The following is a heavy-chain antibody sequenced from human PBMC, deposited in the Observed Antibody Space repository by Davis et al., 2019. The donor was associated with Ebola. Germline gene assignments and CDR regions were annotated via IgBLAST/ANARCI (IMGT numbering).Heavy chain of an antibody. CDR3: ARELIVIMAAAGTGAGDYYYGMDV. CDR1: GYTFTSYY. CDR2: INPSGGST. J-gene: IGHJ6*02. D-gene: IGHD6-13*01. V-gene: IGHV1-46*03. Sequence: AASVKVSCKASGYTFTSYYMHWVRQAPGQGLEWMGIINPSGGSTSYAQKFQGRVTMTRDTSTSTVYMELSSLRSEDTAVYYCARELIVIMAAAGTGAGDYYYGMDVWGQGTTVTVSS.